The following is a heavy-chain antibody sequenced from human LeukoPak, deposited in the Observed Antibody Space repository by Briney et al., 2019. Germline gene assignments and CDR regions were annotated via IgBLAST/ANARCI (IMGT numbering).Heavy chain of an antibody. D-gene: IGHD5-18*01. Sequence: PWASVKVSCKASGYTFTDYYMHWVRQAPGQGLEWMGWINPNSGGTNYAQKFQGRVTMTRDTSISTAYMELRRLRSDDTAVYYCARVRIKLWLPPANYFDYWGQGTLVTVSS. CDR2: INPNSGGT. V-gene: IGHV1-2*02. J-gene: IGHJ4*02. CDR1: GYTFTDYY. CDR3: ARVRIKLWLPPANYFDY.